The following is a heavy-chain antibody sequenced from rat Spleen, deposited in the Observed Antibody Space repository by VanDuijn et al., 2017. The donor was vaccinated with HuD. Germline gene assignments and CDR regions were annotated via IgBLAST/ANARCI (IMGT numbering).Heavy chain of an antibody. V-gene: IGHV5-19*01. D-gene: IGHD1-12*02. CDR1: GFIFSDYD. CDR2: ISPSGGRS. Sequence: EVQLVESGGGLVQPGRSLKLSCAASGFIFSDYDMAWVRQAPSKGLEWVTSISPSGGRSNYRDSVKGRFTISRDNAKSTLYLQMDSLRSEDSATYYCATDGYYDGTYYSVYVMDAWAQGASVTVSS. J-gene: IGHJ4*01. CDR3: ATDGYYDGTYYSVYVMDA.